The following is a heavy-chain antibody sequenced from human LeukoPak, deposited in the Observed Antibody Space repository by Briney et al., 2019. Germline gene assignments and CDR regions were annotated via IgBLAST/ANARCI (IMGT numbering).Heavy chain of an antibody. D-gene: IGHD2-2*01. J-gene: IGHJ5*02. Sequence: SETLSLTCAVYGGSFSGYYWSWIRQPPGKGLEWIGEINHGGSTNYNPSLKSRVTISVDTSKNQFSLKLSSVTAADTAVYYCARGRILVVPAAMLNWFDPWGQGTLVTVSS. CDR3: ARGRILVVPAAMLNWFDP. V-gene: IGHV4-34*01. CDR1: GGSFSGYY. CDR2: INHGGST.